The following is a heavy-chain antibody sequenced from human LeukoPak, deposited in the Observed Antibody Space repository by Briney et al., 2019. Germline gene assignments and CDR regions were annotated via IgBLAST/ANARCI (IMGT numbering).Heavy chain of an antibody. CDR2: IWYDGSNK. D-gene: IGHD6-19*01. V-gene: IGHV3-33*01. CDR1: GFSFNKHG. J-gene: IGHJ4*02. Sequence: QPGRSLRLSCAASGFSFNKHGMHWVRLAPGTGLEWVAIIWYDGSNKNYADSVKGRFSISRDNSRNTLYPQMNNLRDEDTAIYYCARDLSGWSPFDYWGQGTQVSVSS. CDR3: ARDLSGWSPFDY.